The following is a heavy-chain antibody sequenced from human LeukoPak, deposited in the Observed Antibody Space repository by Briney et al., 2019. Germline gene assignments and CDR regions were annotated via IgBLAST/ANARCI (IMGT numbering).Heavy chain of an antibody. J-gene: IGHJ5*02. CDR1: GFTFSSYA. Sequence: PGGSLRLSCAASGFTFSSYAMSWVRKAPGKGLEWVSAISGSGGSTYYADSVKGRFTISRDNSKNTLYLQMNSLRAEDTAVYYCAKDGGEYYDYVWGSYDPWGQGTLVTVSS. CDR2: ISGSGGST. D-gene: IGHD3-16*01. CDR3: AKDGGEYYDYVWGSYDP. V-gene: IGHV3-23*01.